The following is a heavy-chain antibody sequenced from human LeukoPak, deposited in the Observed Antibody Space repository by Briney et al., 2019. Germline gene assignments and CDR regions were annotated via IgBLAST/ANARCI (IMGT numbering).Heavy chain of an antibody. CDR1: GGSISSYY. CDR3: ARDAQYYYDDSGYYYLDY. Sequence: PSETLSLTCTVSGGSISSYYWSWIWQPPGKGLEWIGYIYYSGSTNYNPSLKSRVTISVDTSKNQFSLNLSSVTAADTAIYYCARDAQYYYDDSGYYYLDYWGQGTLVTVSS. V-gene: IGHV4-59*12. J-gene: IGHJ4*02. D-gene: IGHD3-22*01. CDR2: IYYSGST.